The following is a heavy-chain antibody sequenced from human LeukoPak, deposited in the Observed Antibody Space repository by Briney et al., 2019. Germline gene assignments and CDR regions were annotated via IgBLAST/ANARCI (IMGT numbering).Heavy chain of an antibody. V-gene: IGHV4-34*01. Sequence: PSETLSLTCAVYGGSFSGYYWSWIRQPPGKGLEWIGEINHNGSTNYNPSLTSRVTISVDTSKNQSSLKLIAVTVADTAVYYCARDFRGGYDFWSGYYSPYYFDYWGQGTLVTVSS. J-gene: IGHJ4*02. CDR3: ARDFRGGYDFWSGYYSPYYFDY. D-gene: IGHD3-3*01. CDR2: INHNGST. CDR1: GGSFSGYY.